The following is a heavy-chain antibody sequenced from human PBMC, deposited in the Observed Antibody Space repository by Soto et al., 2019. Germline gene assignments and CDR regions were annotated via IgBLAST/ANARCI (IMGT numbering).Heavy chain of an antibody. V-gene: IGHV1-18*01. CDR3: ARDDDWSLKHTYLVY. J-gene: IGHJ4*02. D-gene: IGHD3-9*01. CDR2: ISAYNGNT. Sequence: ASVKVSCKASGYTFTSYCISWVRQAPGQGLEWMGWISAYNGNTNYAQKLQGRVTMTTDTSTSTAYMELRSLRSDDTAVYYCARDDDWSLKHTYLVYWGQGTLVTVSS. CDR1: GYTFTSYC.